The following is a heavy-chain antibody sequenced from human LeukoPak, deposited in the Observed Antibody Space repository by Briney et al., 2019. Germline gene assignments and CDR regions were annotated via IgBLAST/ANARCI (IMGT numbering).Heavy chain of an antibody. Sequence: KPSETLSLTCTVSGASISSYYWSWIRQPPGKGLEWIGYIYDSGSTNYNPSLKSRVTISVDTSKNVFSLKLSSVTAADTAVYFCARHSITAADTPYFDYWGLGTLVTVSS. CDR2: IYDSGST. CDR3: ARHSITAADTPYFDY. CDR1: GASISSYY. V-gene: IGHV4-59*08. D-gene: IGHD6-13*01. J-gene: IGHJ4*02.